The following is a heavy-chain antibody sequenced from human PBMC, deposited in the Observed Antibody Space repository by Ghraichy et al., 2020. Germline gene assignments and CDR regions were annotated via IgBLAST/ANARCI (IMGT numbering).Heavy chain of an antibody. CDR3: AREGTYGRPFDY. V-gene: IGHV3-48*01. Sequence: GESLRLSCAASGFTFSSYSMNWVRQAPVKGLEWVSYISTRSSTIYYADSVQGRFTISRDNAKNSLYLQMNSLRAEDTAVYYCAREGTYGRPFDYWGQGTLVTVSS. J-gene: IGHJ4*02. CDR2: ISTRSSTI. CDR1: GFTFSSYS. D-gene: IGHD3-10*01.